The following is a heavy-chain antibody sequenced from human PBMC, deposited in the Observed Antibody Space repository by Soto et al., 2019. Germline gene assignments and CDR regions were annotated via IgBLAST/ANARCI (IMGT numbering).Heavy chain of an antibody. V-gene: IGHV3-30-3*01. Sequence: PGGSLRLSCAASGFTFSSYAMHWVRQAPGKGLEWVAVISYDGSNKYYADSVKGRFTISRDNSKNTLYLQMNSLRAEDTAVYYCARGWVQQLHGMDVWGRGTRVTVSS. CDR1: GFTFSSYA. CDR3: ARGWVQQLHGMDV. D-gene: IGHD6-13*01. CDR2: ISYDGSNK. J-gene: IGHJ6*02.